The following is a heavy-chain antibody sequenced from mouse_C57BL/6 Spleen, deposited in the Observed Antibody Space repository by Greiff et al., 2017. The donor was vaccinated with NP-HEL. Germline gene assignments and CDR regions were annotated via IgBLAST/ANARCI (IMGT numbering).Heavy chain of an antibody. V-gene: IGHV1-69*01. CDR3: ARYTGSSYGYFDY. J-gene: IGHJ2*01. CDR1: GYTFTSYW. D-gene: IGHD1-1*01. Sequence: QVQLQQPGAELVMPGASVKLSCKASGYTFTSYWMHWVKQRPGQGLEWIGEIDPSDSYTNYNQKFKGKSTLTVDKSSSTAYRQRSSLTSEDSAVYYCARYTGSSYGYFDYWGQGTTLTVSS. CDR2: IDPSDSYT.